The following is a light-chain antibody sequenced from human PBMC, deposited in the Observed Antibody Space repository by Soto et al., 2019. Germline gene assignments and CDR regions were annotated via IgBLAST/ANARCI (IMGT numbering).Light chain of an antibody. CDR1: SGDVRSYNL. V-gene: IGLV2-23*02. J-gene: IGLJ1*01. CDR2: EVT. CDR3: CSYAGNSEV. Sequence: QSVLTQPASVSGSPGQSITIPCTGTSGDVRSYNLVSWYQQHPGKAPKLMIYEVTERPSGVSNRFSGSKSGNTASLTISGLQPEDEADYYCCSYAGNSEVFGTGTKLTVL.